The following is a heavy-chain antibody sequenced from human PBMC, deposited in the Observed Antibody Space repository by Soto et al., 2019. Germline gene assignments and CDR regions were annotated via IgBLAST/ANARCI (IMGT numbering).Heavy chain of an antibody. CDR1: GDFFSSSRYY. D-gene: IGHD3-22*01. CDR2: IYYTGDT. Sequence: PSETLSLTCTVSGDFFSSSRYYWGWIRQPPGKGLEWIGSIYYTGDTFFNPSLKTRVPFSVDPPETQSSLKLTSLTAADTAVYFCARHKELLLASLSYGLDLWGQGTTVTVSS. V-gene: IGHV4-39*01. CDR3: ARHKELLLASLSYGLDL. J-gene: IGHJ6*02.